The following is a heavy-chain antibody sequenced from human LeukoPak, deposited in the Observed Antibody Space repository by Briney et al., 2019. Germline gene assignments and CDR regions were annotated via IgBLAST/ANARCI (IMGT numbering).Heavy chain of an antibody. D-gene: IGHD2-2*01. CDR2: INHSGST. CDR1: GGSFSGYY. Sequence: SETLSLTCAVYGGSFSGYYWSWIRQPPGKGPEWIGEINHSGSTNYNPSLKSRVTISVDTSKNQFSLKLSSVTAADTAVYYCARGLPIVVVPAVDYFDYWGQGTLVTVSS. CDR3: ARGLPIVVVPAVDYFDY. J-gene: IGHJ4*02. V-gene: IGHV4-34*01.